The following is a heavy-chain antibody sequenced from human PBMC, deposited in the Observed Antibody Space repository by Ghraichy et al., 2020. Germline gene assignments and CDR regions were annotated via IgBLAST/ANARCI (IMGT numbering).Heavy chain of an antibody. Sequence: LSLTCAASGFTFSSYSMNWVRQAPGKGLEWVSYISSSSSTIYYADSVKGRFTISRDNAKNSLYLQMNSLRDEDTAVYYCARDFRMVRGVIFDYWGQGTLVTVSS. V-gene: IGHV3-48*02. CDR2: ISSSSSTI. D-gene: IGHD3-10*01. J-gene: IGHJ4*02. CDR3: ARDFRMVRGVIFDY. CDR1: GFTFSSYS.